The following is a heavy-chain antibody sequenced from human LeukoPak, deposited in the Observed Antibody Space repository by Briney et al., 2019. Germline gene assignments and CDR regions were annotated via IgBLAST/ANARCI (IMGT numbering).Heavy chain of an antibody. D-gene: IGHD3-22*01. Sequence: GGSLRLSCAAPGFTFSSYAMHWVRQAPGKGLEWVAVISYDGSNKYYADSVKGRFTISRDNSKNTLYLKMNSLRAEDTAVYYCARDSMIVVSMQFDPWGQGTLVTVSS. CDR2: ISYDGSNK. CDR1: GFTFSSYA. V-gene: IGHV3-30*01. CDR3: ARDSMIVVSMQFDP. J-gene: IGHJ5*02.